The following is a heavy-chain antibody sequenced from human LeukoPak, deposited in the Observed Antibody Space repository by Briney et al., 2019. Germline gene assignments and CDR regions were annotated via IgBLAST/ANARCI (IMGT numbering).Heavy chain of an antibody. J-gene: IGHJ6*03. CDR1: GGTFSSYA. V-gene: IGHV1-69*05. CDR2: IIPISGTA. D-gene: IGHD5-18*01. Sequence: ASVKVSCKASGGTFSSYAISWVRQAPGQGLEWMGGIIPISGTANYAQKFQGRVTITTDESTSTAYMELSSLRSEDTAVYYCARGGVQPYYYYYYMDVWGKGTTVTVSS. CDR3: ARGGVQPYYYYYYMDV.